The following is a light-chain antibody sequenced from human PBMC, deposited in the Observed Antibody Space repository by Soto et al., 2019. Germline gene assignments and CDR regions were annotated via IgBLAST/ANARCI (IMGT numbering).Light chain of an antibody. Sequence: EIVLTQSPGTLSLSPGERATLSCRASQSVSDYLAWYQQKPGQAPRLLIYGASSRATGIPDRFSGSGSGTEFTLTISSLQSEDFAVYYCQQYNNWPYTFGQGTKLEIK. CDR1: QSVSDY. CDR2: GAS. V-gene: IGKV3D-15*01. CDR3: QQYNNWPYT. J-gene: IGKJ2*01.